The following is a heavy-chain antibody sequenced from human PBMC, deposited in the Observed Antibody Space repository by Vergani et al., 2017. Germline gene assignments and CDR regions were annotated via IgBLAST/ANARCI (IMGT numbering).Heavy chain of an antibody. J-gene: IGHJ6*03. V-gene: IGHV1-2*02. Sequence: QVQLVQSGAEVKKPGASVKVSCKASGYTFTGYYMHWVRQAPGQGLEWMGWINPNSGGTNYSQKFQGRVTMTRDTSISTAYLELSRLRSDDTTVYYCARWVTGTTFGYYYYYYMDVWGKGTTVTVSS. CDR3: ARWVTGTTFGYYYYYYMDV. CDR2: INPNSGGT. CDR1: GYTFTGYY. D-gene: IGHD1-7*01.